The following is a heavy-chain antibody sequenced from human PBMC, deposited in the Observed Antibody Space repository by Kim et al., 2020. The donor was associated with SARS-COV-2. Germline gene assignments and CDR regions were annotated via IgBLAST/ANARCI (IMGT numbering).Heavy chain of an antibody. V-gene: IGHV3-23*01. CDR1: GFTFSSYA. J-gene: IGHJ3*02. CDR3: AKHSQGLANFRDPFEM. CDR2: ISYGDGTT. Sequence: GGSLRLSCSASGFTFSSYAMSWVRQAPGKGLEWVSSISYGDGTTYYADFVKGRFTIARDDSKNTLYLLMNSLRAEDTAIFYCAKHSQGLANFRDPFEMWGQGTMLTVSS. D-gene: IGHD2-15*01.